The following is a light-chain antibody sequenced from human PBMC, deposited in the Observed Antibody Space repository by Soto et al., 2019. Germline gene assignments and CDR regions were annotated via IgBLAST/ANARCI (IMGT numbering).Light chain of an antibody. CDR2: WAS. J-gene: IGKJ1*01. V-gene: IGKV4-1*01. CDR1: QSILYSSNNKNF. Sequence: DIVMTQSPDSLAVSLGERATINCKSSQSILYSSNNKNFLAWYQHKPGQPPRLLVYWASTRESGVPDRFSGSGSGTDFTLTISSLQAVDVAVYYCQQYYSSPRTFGQGTKVEIK. CDR3: QQYYSSPRT.